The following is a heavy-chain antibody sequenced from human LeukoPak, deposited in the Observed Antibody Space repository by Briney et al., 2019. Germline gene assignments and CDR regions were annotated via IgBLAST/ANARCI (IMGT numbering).Heavy chain of an antibody. J-gene: IGHJ5*02. V-gene: IGHV4-28*03. CDR3: ARGHPWFVVVPAANNWFDP. D-gene: IGHD2-2*01. CDR1: GYSISSSNW. Sequence: SETLSLTCAVSGYSISSSNWWGWIRPPPGKGLEWIGYIYYSGTTHYNPSLKSRVTMSVDTSKNKFSLKLSSVTAVDTAVYYCARGHPWFVVVPAANNWFDPWGQGTLVTVSS. CDR2: IYYSGTT.